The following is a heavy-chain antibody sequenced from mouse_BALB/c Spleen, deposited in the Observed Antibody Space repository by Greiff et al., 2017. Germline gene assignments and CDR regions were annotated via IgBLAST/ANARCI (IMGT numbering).Heavy chain of an antibody. CDR3: ARGIITTVVATDYFDY. D-gene: IGHD1-1*01. Sequence: VKLQQPGAELVKPGASVKLSCKASGYTFTSYWMHWVKQRPGQGLEWIGEINPSNGRTNYNEKFKSKATLTVDKSSSTAYMQLSSLTSEDSAVYYCARGIITTVVATDYFDYWGQGTTLTVSS. J-gene: IGHJ2*01. CDR1: GYTFTSYW. CDR2: INPSNGRT. V-gene: IGHV1S81*02.